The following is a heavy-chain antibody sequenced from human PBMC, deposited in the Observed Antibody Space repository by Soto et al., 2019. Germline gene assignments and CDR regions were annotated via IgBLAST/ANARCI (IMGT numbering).Heavy chain of an antibody. Sequence: GGSLRLSCAASGFTFSNYVMSWVRRAPGKGLEWVSGISGSGGSTYYADSVKGRFTVSRDDSKNMVYLEMNSLQAEDTAMYYCTTDSYITSIIVRFDYWGHGTLVTVSS. CDR1: GFTFSNYV. CDR3: TTDSYITSIIVRFDY. CDR2: ISGSGGST. J-gene: IGHJ4*01. D-gene: IGHD3-22*01. V-gene: IGHV3-23*01.